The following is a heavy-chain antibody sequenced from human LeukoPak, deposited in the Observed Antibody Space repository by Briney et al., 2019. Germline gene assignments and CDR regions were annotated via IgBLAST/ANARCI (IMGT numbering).Heavy chain of an antibody. Sequence: SVKVSCKASGGTFSSYAISWVRQAPGQGLEWMGGIIPIFGTANYAQKFQGRVTITADESTSTAYMELSSLRSEDTAVYYCARDVAVAGTGFYYFDYWRQGTLVTVSS. V-gene: IGHV1-69*13. D-gene: IGHD6-19*01. CDR1: GGTFSSYA. J-gene: IGHJ4*02. CDR3: ARDVAVAGTGFYYFDY. CDR2: IIPIFGTA.